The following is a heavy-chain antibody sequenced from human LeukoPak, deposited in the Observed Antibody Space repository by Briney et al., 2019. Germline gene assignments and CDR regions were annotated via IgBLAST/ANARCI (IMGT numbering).Heavy chain of an antibody. J-gene: IGHJ4*02. CDR1: GFTFTSYG. V-gene: IGHV3-30*03. CDR2: ISYDGINK. D-gene: IGHD3-22*01. Sequence: GGSLRLSRAASGFTFTSYGMHWVRQAPGKGLEWVAVISYDGINKYYADSVKGRFTISRDNSKNTLYLQMNSLRGDDTAIYYCARDPRGPTGYDHSGRDTFDYWGQGTLVTVSS. CDR3: ARDPRGPTGYDHSGRDTFDY.